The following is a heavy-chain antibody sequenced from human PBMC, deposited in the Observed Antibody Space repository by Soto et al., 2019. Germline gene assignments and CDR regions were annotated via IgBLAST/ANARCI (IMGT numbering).Heavy chain of an antibody. D-gene: IGHD2-21*02. CDR1: GGSISSGGYY. CDR2: IYYSGST. V-gene: IGHV4-31*03. Sequence: PSETLSLTCTVSGGSISSGGYYWSWIRQHPGKGLEWIGYIYYSGSTYYNPSLKSRVTISVDTSKNQFSLKPSSVTAADTAVYYCAREGPLSCGGDCYANWFDPWGQGTLVTVSS. J-gene: IGHJ5*02. CDR3: AREGPLSCGGDCYANWFDP.